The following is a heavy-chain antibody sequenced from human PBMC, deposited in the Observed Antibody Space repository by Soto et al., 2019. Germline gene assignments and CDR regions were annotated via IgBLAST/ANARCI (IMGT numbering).Heavy chain of an antibody. J-gene: IGHJ4*02. CDR2: ISGSGGST. CDR3: AKKNGYSSSWFEFDY. CDR1: GFTFSSYA. Sequence: EVQLLESGGGLVQPGGSLRLSCAASGFTFSSYAMSWVRQAPGKGLEWVSAISGSGGSTYYADSVKGRFTISRDNSQNTLYLQMISLRAEDTAVYYCAKKNGYSSSWFEFDYWGQGTLVTVSS. V-gene: IGHV3-23*01. D-gene: IGHD6-13*01.